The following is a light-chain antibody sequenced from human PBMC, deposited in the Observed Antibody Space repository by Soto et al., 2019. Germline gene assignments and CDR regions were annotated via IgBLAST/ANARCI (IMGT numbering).Light chain of an antibody. J-gene: IGKJ1*01. CDR1: QSIRSN. Sequence: EMGRTQSPDTLSVSPGEGATLSCRVSQSIRSNLAWYQQRPGQAPGLLMYGASTRADGIPARFTGSGSGTEFTLTISSLQSEDFAVYSCQPSHLWPPWTPGHGTQVDIK. V-gene: IGKV3-15*01. CDR3: QPSHLWPPWT. CDR2: GAS.